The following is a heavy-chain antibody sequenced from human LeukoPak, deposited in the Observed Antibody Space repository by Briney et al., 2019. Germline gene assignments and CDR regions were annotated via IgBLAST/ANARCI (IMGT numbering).Heavy chain of an antibody. CDR1: GFTFSSYS. Sequence: PGGSLRLSCAASGFTFSSYSMNWVRQAPGKGLEWVSYISSSSYPIYYADSVKGRFTISRDNARNPLYLEMNSLRAEDTAVYYCARGRSSGSYSGEYWGQGTLVTVSS. CDR3: ARGRSSGSYSGEY. V-gene: IGHV3-48*01. D-gene: IGHD1-26*01. CDR2: ISSSSYPI. J-gene: IGHJ4*02.